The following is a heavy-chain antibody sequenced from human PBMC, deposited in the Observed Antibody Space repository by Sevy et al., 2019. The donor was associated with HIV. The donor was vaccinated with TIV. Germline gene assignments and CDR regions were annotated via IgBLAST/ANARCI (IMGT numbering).Heavy chain of an antibody. CDR2: ISYDGSNK. Sequence: GGSLRLSCAASGFTFSSYAMHWVRQAPGKGLEWVAGISYDGSNKYYGDSVRGRFTISRDNSKNTLYLQMNSLRAEDTAVYYCARDRLRVVSGWNKLDFWGQGTTVTVSS. V-gene: IGHV3-30-3*01. CDR1: GFTFSSYA. CDR3: ARDRLRVVSGWNKLDF. D-gene: IGHD6-19*01. J-gene: IGHJ4*02.